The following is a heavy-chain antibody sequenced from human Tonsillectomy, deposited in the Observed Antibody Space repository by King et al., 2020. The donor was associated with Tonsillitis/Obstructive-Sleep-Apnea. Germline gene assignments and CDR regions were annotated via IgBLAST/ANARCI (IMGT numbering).Heavy chain of an antibody. V-gene: IGHV1-18*01. CDR1: GYTFTTYG. Sequence: QLVQSGAEVKKPGASVKVSCKASGYTFTTYGNSWVRQAPGQGLEWMGWISAYNGDTNDAQKLQDRVTMTTDTSTSTTYMEVRSLRSDDTAVYYCARDSRSHYYDTSGYYTFEYWGQGTLVTVSS. CDR2: ISAYNGDT. D-gene: IGHD3-22*01. CDR3: ARDSRSHYYDTSGYYTFEY. J-gene: IGHJ4*02.